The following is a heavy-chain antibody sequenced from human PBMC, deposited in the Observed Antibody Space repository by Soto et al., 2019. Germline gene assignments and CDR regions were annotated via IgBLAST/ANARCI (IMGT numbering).Heavy chain of an antibody. CDR1: GFTVSSNY. D-gene: IGHD5-12*01. V-gene: IGHV3-66*01. J-gene: IGHJ3*02. CDR2: IYSGGST. Sequence: EVQLVESGGGLVQPGGSLRLSCAASGFTVSSNYMSWVRQAPGKGLEWVSVIYSGGSTYYADSVKGRFTISRDNSKNTLYLQMNSLRAEDTAVYYCARAPRGYDRAFDIWGQGTMVTVSS. CDR3: ARAPRGYDRAFDI.